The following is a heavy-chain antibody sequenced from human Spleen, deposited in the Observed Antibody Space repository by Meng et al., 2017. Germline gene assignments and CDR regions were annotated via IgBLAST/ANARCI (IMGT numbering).Heavy chain of an antibody. Sequence: QGQLGQSGAEVKKPGASVKVSCKASGYTFTDYYIHWVRQAPGQGLEWVGRINPKSGGTNSAQNFQGRVTMTGDTSISTAYMELSRLTSDDTAMYYCARTQCSGGICYSSDYWGQGTLVTVS. CDR1: GYTFTDYY. D-gene: IGHD2-15*01. V-gene: IGHV1-2*06. CDR2: INPKSGGT. CDR3: ARTQCSGGICYSSDY. J-gene: IGHJ4*02.